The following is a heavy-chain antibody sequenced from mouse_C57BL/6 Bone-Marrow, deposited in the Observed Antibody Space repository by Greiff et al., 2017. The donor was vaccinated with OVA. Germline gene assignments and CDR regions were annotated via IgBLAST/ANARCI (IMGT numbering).Heavy chain of an antibody. J-gene: IGHJ3*01. CDR1: GYTFTSYT. D-gene: IGHD2-4*01. V-gene: IGHV1-4*01. CDR3: ARSGDYDWFAY. CDR2: INPSSGYT. Sequence: LEESGAELARPGASVKMSCKASGYTFTSYTMHWVKQRPGQGLEWIGYINPSSGYTKYNQKFKDKATLTADKSSSTAYMQLSSLTSEDSAVYYCARSGDYDWFAYWGQGTLVTVSA.